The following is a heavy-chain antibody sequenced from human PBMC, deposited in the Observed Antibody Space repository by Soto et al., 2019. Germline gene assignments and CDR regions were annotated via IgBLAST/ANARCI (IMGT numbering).Heavy chain of an antibody. CDR3: ARGTTIAVAGY. V-gene: IGHV3-33*01. CDR1: GFTFSSYG. Sequence: QVQLVESGGGVVQPGRSLRLSCAASGFTFSSYGMHWVRQAPGKGLEWVAVIWYDGSNKYYADSMKGRFTISRDNSKNTLYLQMNSLRAEDTAVYYCARGTTIAVAGYWGQGTLVTVSS. J-gene: IGHJ4*02. CDR2: IWYDGSNK. D-gene: IGHD6-19*01.